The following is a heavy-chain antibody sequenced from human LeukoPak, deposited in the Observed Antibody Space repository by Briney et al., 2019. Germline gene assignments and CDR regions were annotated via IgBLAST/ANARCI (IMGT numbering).Heavy chain of an antibody. CDR2: IYHSGST. CDR1: GYSISSGYY. V-gene: IGHV4-38-2*02. CDR3: ARGPYSYDSSGAFDI. Sequence: SETLSLTCTVSGYSISSGYYWGWIRQPPGKGLERIGSIYHSGSTYYNPSLKSRVTISVDTSKNQFSLKLSSVTAADTAVYFCARGPYSYDSSGAFDIWGQRTMVTVSS. J-gene: IGHJ3*02. D-gene: IGHD3-22*01.